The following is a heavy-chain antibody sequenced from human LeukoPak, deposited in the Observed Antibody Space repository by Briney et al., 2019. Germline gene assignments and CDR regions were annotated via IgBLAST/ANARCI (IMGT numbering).Heavy chain of an antibody. CDR2: ISGSGGST. J-gene: IGHJ4*02. CDR3: AKDVYSSSSGTLRGYYFDY. Sequence: GGSLRLSCAASGFTFSTYTMNWVRQAPGKGLEWVSAISGSGGSTYYADSVKGRFTISRDNSKNTLYLQMNSLRAEDTAVYYCAKDVYSSSSGTLRGYYFDYWGQGTLVTVSS. V-gene: IGHV3-23*01. CDR1: GFTFSTYT. D-gene: IGHD6-6*01.